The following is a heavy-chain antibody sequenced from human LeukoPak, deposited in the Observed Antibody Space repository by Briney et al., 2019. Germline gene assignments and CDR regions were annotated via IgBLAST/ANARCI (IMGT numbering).Heavy chain of an antibody. D-gene: IGHD3-10*01. CDR2: MSAYNGKT. Sequence: GASVKVSCKASGYSFTSYGFNWVRQAPGQGLEWMGWMSAYNGKTNHAHSLQGRVTVTADTSTSTAYMELRSLRSEDTAVYYCARGPMVRGVIIVGQGAFDIWGQGTMVTVSS. CDR1: GYSFTSYG. V-gene: IGHV1-18*01. CDR3: ARGPMVRGVIIVGQGAFDI. J-gene: IGHJ3*02.